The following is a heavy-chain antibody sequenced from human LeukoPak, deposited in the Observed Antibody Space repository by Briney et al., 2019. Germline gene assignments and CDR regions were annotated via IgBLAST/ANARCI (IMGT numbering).Heavy chain of an antibody. D-gene: IGHD3-22*01. V-gene: IGHV3-11*01. J-gene: IGHJ4*02. CDR1: GFTFNNYY. CDR3: AKNYYDSSGYLDY. CDR2: ISSTVSTT. Sequence: GGSLRLSCAASGFTFNNYYMSWIRQAPGKGLEWISYISSTVSTTYYADSVKGRFTISRDNAKNSLYLQMNSLRAEDTAVYYCAKNYYDSSGYLDYWGQGTLVTVSS.